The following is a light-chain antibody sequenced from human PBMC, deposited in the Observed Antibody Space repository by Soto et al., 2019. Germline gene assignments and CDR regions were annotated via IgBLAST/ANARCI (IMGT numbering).Light chain of an antibody. CDR1: QSISSW. CDR3: QQSYSTPLT. V-gene: IGKV1-5*03. CDR2: KAS. Sequence: DLPMTQSPSTLSASVGEMVTISCRASQSISSWLAWYQQRPGKAPKILIYKASSLESGVPSRFSGSGSGTECTLTISSLQPDDVATYYCQQSYSTPLTFGGGTKVDIK. J-gene: IGKJ4*01.